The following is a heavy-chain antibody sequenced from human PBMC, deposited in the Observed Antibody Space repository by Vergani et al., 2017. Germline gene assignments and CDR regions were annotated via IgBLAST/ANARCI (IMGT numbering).Heavy chain of an antibody. J-gene: IGHJ4*02. CDR3: ARVSVEGDYTFDY. V-gene: IGHV3-72*01. CDR2: IRKKVNSYTT. Sequence: VQLVESGGGVVQPGRSLRLSCAASGFTFSDHYMDWVRQAPGKGLEWVGRIRKKVNSYTTEYAASVKGRFTISRDDSRDSLYLQMNSLKTEDTAVYYCARVSVEGDYTFDYWGQGTLVTVSS. D-gene: IGHD3-3*01. CDR1: GFTFSDHY.